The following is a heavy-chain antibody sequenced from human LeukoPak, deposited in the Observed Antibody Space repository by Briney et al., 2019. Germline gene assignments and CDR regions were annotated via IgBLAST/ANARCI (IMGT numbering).Heavy chain of an antibody. J-gene: IGHJ4*02. Sequence: ASVKVSCKASGYTFTSYGISWVRQAPGQGLEWMGWISAYNGNTNYAQKFQGRVTMTTDTSTSTAYMELRSLRSDDTAVYYCARGYYDILTGYYDDYWGQGTLVTVSS. CDR2: ISAYNGNT. CDR1: GYTFTSYG. V-gene: IGHV1-18*01. CDR3: ARGYYDILTGYYDDY. D-gene: IGHD3-9*01.